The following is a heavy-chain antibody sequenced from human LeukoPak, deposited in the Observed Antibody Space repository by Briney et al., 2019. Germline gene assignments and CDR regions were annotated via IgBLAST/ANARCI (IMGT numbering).Heavy chain of an antibody. Sequence: SETLSLTCTVSGGSISSYYWSWIRQPPGKGLEWIGYIYYSGSTNYNPSLKSRVTISVDTSKNQFSLKLSSVTAADTAVYYCARGGILARPDYYYMDVWGKGTTVTVSS. CDR3: ARGGILARPDYYYMDV. V-gene: IGHV4-59*01. D-gene: IGHD6-6*01. CDR1: GGSISSYY. CDR2: IYYSGST. J-gene: IGHJ6*03.